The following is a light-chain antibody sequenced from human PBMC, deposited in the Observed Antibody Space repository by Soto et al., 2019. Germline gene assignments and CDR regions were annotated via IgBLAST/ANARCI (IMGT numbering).Light chain of an antibody. CDR1: SGDGGGYNY. J-gene: IGLJ2*01. V-gene: IGLV2-14*01. Sequence: QSVLTQPASVSGSPGQSFTISCTGTSGDGGGYNYVSWYQPHPGKAPKLMIYDVSNRPSGVSDRFSGSKSGNTASLTISGLQAEDEADYDSSSYTSSSTHVVFGGGTKVTVL. CDR3: SSYTSSSTHVV. CDR2: DVS.